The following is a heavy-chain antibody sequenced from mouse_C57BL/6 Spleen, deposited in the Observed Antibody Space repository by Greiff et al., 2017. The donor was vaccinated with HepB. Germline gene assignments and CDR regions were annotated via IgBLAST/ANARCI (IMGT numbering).Heavy chain of an antibody. CDR3: ARGDYCGPLVDY. D-gene: IGHD1-1*01. J-gene: IGHJ2*01. V-gene: IGHV1-47*01. CDR2: FHPYNDDT. CDR1: CFTFTTYP. Sequence: VQLQQSGAELVKPGASVKMSCKASCFTFTTYPIEWMKQNHGQCLERIGNFHPYNDDTKYNEKFKGKATLTVEKSSSTVYLGLSRLTSDDSAVYCCARGDYCGPLVDYWGQGATLTVAS.